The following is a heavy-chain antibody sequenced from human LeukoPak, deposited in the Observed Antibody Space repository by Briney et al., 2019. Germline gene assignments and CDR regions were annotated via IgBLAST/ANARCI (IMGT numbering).Heavy chain of an antibody. Sequence: ASVKVSRKASGYTFTSYGISWVRQAPGQGLEWMGWISACNGNTNYAQKLQGRVSMTTDTSTSTVYMELRSLRSDDTAVYYCARTMVTAGHSYFDYWGQGTLVTVSS. CDR2: ISACNGNT. CDR3: ARTMVTAGHSYFDY. J-gene: IGHJ4*02. V-gene: IGHV1-18*01. CDR1: GYTFTSYG. D-gene: IGHD3-10*01.